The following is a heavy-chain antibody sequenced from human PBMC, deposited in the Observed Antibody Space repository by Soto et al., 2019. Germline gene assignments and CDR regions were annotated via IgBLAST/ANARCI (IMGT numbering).Heavy chain of an antibody. D-gene: IGHD5-12*01. CDR2: INGGGGTT. J-gene: IGHJ4*02. Sequence: GGSLRLSCAASGFTFSSYAMTWVRQAPGKGLEWVSTINGGGGTTYYADSVEGRFTISRDDSRDTLYMQMDHLRADDTAVYYCAKEPSYSGYDCLDSWGQGT. CDR3: AKEPSYSGYDCLDS. CDR1: GFTFSSYA. V-gene: IGHV3-23*01.